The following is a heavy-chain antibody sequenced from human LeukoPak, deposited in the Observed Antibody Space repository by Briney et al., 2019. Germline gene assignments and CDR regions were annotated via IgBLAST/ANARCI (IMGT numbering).Heavy chain of an antibody. J-gene: IGHJ4*02. CDR2: ISGNGDIT. CDR3: AKVTGGDMITYGGLDY. CDR1: GFTFSSYA. D-gene: IGHD3-16*01. Sequence: PGGSLRLSCAASGFTFSSYAMSWVRQAPGKGLEWVSAISGNGDITYYTDSVKGRFTISRDNSKTTLYLQMNSLRAEDTAVYYCAKVTGGDMITYGGLDYWGQGTLVTVSS. V-gene: IGHV3-23*01.